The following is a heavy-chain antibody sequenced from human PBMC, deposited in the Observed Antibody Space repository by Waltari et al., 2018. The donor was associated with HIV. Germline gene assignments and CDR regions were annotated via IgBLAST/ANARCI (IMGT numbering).Heavy chain of an antibody. Sequence: VQLVQSGAEVKRPGASVRVSCPLYGYTFSAYAIHWVRQAPGQGLEWMGWINNYDGQTNFAEKFQGRVTMTTDTSKSTASMELRSLRSDDTAVYFCARGVALVRGVKIRGHMDVWGQGTTVTVSS. CDR3: ARGVALVRGVKIRGHMDV. D-gene: IGHD3-10*01. J-gene: IGHJ6*02. CDR2: INNYDGQT. CDR1: GYTFSAYA. V-gene: IGHV1-18*01.